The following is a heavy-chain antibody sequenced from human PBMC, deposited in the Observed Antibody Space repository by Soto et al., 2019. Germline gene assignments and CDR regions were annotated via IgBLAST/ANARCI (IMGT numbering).Heavy chain of an antibody. Sequence: SVKVSCKASGLTLSVYAISWVRQAPGQGLEWIGGVIPVLGTSNYAQTFQGRVTITADESTGTAFMELSSLRSEDTAVYYRARWYNWAPRTHDDYYYYGLDVWGQGTTVTVSS. CDR3: ARWYNWAPRTHDDYYYYGLDV. J-gene: IGHJ6*02. V-gene: IGHV1-69*13. D-gene: IGHD1-20*01. CDR2: VIPVLGTS. CDR1: GLTLSVYA.